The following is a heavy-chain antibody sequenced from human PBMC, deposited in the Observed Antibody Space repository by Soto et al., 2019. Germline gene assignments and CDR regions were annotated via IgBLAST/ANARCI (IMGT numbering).Heavy chain of an antibody. CDR2: INHSGST. V-gene: IGHV4-34*01. CDR3: ARGTGGRYYDSSGPRADYYYGMDC. D-gene: IGHD3-22*01. Sequence: PSETLSLTCTVYGGSFSGYYWSWIRQPPGKGLEWIGEINHSGSTNYNPSLKSRVTISVDTSKNQFSLKLSSVTAADTAVYYCARGTGGRYYDSSGPRADYYYGMDCWGPGTTVTVSS. CDR1: GGSFSGYY. J-gene: IGHJ6*02.